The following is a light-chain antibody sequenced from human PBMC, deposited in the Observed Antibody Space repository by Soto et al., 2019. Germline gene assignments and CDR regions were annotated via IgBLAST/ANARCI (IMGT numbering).Light chain of an antibody. Sequence: QSVLTQPASVSGSPGQSITISCTGTSSDVGGYNYVSWYQQHPGKAPKLMIYEVSNRTSGVSKRFSGSKSGNTASLTISGLQAEDEADYYCSSYTSSSTLVFGTGTKVTVL. CDR1: SSDVGGYNY. CDR3: SSYTSSSTLV. J-gene: IGLJ1*01. CDR2: EVS. V-gene: IGLV2-14*01.